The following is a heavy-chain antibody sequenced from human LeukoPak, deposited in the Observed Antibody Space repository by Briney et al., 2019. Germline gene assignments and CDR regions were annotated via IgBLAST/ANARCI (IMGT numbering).Heavy chain of an antibody. D-gene: IGHD6-13*01. CDR3: ARHGGYSSPYLH. Sequence: SETLSLTCTVSGGSISNYYWSWIRQPAWKRLEWMGYIYYSGTTNYNPSLKGRVTISVDTSKNQFSLKLSSVTAADTAVYYCARHGGYSSPYLHWGQGTLVTVSS. CDR2: IYYSGTT. V-gene: IGHV4-59*08. J-gene: IGHJ1*01. CDR1: GGSISNYY.